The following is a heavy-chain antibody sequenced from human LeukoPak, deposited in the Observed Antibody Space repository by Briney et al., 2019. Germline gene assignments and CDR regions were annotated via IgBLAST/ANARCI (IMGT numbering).Heavy chain of an antibody. J-gene: IGHJ6*02. D-gene: IGHD5-12*01. CDR2: ISSDGGNI. V-gene: IGHV3-64*01. CDR3: ATSGPIGYDRYYYYYYGMDV. Sequence: GGSLRLSCAASGFIFSRNAMHWVRQAPGKGLEFVSAISSDGGNIYYANSVKGRFTISRDSSKDTLYLQMGSLRDEDMAVYYCATSGPIGYDRYYYYYYGMDVWGQGTTVTVSS. CDR1: GFIFSRNA.